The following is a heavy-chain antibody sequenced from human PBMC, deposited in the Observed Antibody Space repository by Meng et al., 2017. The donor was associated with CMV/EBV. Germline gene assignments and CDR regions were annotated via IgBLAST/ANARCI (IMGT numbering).Heavy chain of an antibody. D-gene: IGHD3-3*01. CDR3: ARDLRLAVFLEWLQGMDV. CDR2: ISAYNGNT. V-gene: IGHV1-18*01. CDR1: GYTFTRYG. J-gene: IGHJ6*02. Sequence: ASVKVSCKASGYTFTRYGISWVRQAPGQGLEWMGWISAYNGNTNYAQKLQGRVTMTTDTSTSTAYMELRSPRSDDTAVYYCARDLRLAVFLEWLQGMDVWGQGTTVTVSS.